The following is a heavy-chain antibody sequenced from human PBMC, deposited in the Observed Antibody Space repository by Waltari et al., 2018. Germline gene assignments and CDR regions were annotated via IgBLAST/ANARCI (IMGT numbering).Heavy chain of an antibody. CDR3: ARGGTHRWFDP. CDR1: GFTFSSYS. V-gene: IGHV3-48*01. CDR2: ISSSSSTI. Sequence: EVQLVESGGGLVQTGGSLRLYCAASGFTFSSYSMNWVRQAPGKGLELFSYISSSSSTIYYADSVKGRFTITRDNAKNSLYLQMNSLRAEDTAVYYCARGGTHRWFDPWGQGTLVTVSS. J-gene: IGHJ5*02.